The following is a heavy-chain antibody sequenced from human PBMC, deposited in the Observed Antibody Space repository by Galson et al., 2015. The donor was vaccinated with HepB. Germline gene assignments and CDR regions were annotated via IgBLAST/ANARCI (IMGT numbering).Heavy chain of an antibody. Sequence: CAISGDSVSSASATWHWIRQSPPGGLEWLGKTYYRSKWSTNYAMSVKSRISINADTSKNQFSLQLKSVTPEDTAVYFCARGDIDLAAWGQGAQVTISS. V-gene: IGHV6-1*01. D-gene: IGHD5-12*01. CDR1: GDSVSSASAT. J-gene: IGHJ5*02. CDR3: ARGDIDLAA. CDR2: TYYRSKWST.